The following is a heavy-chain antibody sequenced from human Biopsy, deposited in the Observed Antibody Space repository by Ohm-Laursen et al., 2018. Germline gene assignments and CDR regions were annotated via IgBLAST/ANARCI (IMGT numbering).Heavy chain of an antibody. J-gene: IGHJ4*02. D-gene: IGHD6-13*01. Sequence: SLRLSCAASGISLSDRGMNWVRQAPGKGLEWVAVIWNDGSNKFYAESVKGRFIISRDNSKNTVSLQMNSLRAEDTAVYYCARGGVSYRFSNSWYYFDRWGQGTLVTVTS. CDR3: ARGGVSYRFSNSWYYFDR. V-gene: IGHV3-33*01. CDR1: GISLSDRG. CDR2: IWNDGSNK.